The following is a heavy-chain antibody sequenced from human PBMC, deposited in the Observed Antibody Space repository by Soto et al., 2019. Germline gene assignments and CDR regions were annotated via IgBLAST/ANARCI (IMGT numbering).Heavy chain of an antibody. CDR2: IGTAGDT. CDR1: GFTFSSYD. Sequence: EVQLVESGGGLVQPGGSLRLSCAASGFTFSSYDMHWVRQATGKGLEWVSAIGTAGDTYYPGSVKGRFTISRDNSKNTLYLQMNSLRAEDTAVYYCARWMRRGIVGAMGYWGQGTLVTVSS. V-gene: IGHV3-13*01. CDR3: ARWMRRGIVGAMGY. D-gene: IGHD1-26*01. J-gene: IGHJ4*02.